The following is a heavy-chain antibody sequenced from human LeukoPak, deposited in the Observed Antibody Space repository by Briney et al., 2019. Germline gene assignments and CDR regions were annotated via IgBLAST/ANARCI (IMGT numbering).Heavy chain of an antibody. Sequence: SENLSLTCTVSGGSISSSSYYWGWIRQPPGKGLEWIGSIYYSGSTYYNPSPKSRVTISVDTSKNQFSLKLSSVTAADTAVYYCARPGPQYYDSSGYYQNWGQGTLVTVSS. CDR1: GGSISSSSYY. D-gene: IGHD3-22*01. CDR2: IYYSGST. V-gene: IGHV4-39*01. CDR3: ARPGPQYYDSSGYYQN. J-gene: IGHJ4*02.